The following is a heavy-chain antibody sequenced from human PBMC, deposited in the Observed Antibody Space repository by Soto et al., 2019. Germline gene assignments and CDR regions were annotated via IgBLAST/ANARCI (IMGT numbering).Heavy chain of an antibody. V-gene: IGHV3-30-3*01. CDR1: GFTFSSYA. Sequence: GGSLRLSCAASGFTFSSYAMHWVRQAPGKGLEWVAVISYDGSNKYYADSVKGRFTISRDNSKNTLYLQMNSLRAEDTAVYYCARAGSCNSYDSSCYYAFDIWGQGTMVTVSS. CDR2: ISYDGSNK. J-gene: IGHJ3*02. CDR3: ARAGSCNSYDSSCYYAFDI. D-gene: IGHD3-22*01.